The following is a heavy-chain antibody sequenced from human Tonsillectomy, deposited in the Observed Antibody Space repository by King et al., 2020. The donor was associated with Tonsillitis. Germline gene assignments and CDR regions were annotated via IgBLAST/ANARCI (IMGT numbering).Heavy chain of an antibody. Sequence: VQLQESGPGLVKPSETLSLTCAVSGYSISSGHNWGWIRQPPGKGLEWIGSMYHGGSTYYNPSLKSRVTISVYTSKNQISLKLSSVTAADTAIYYCARSQTDYDVLTGYYVTYYFDYWGQGTLVTVSS. V-gene: IGHV4-38-2*01. CDR2: MYHGGST. D-gene: IGHD3-9*01. CDR3: ARSQTDYDVLTGYYVTYYFDY. J-gene: IGHJ4*02. CDR1: GYSISSGHN.